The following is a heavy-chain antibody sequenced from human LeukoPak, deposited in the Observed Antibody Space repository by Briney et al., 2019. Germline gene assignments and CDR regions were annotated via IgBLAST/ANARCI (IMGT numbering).Heavy chain of an antibody. CDR1: GFTFSSYE. V-gene: IGHV3-48*03. CDR3: ARERQLQLSYYYYMDV. D-gene: IGHD2-2*01. Sequence: GGSLRLSCAASGFTFSSYEMHWVRQAPGKGLEWVSYISSSGSTIYYADSVKGRFTISRDNAKNSLYLQMNSLRAEDTAVYYCARERQLQLSYYYYMDVWGKGTTVTVSS. CDR2: ISSSGSTI. J-gene: IGHJ6*03.